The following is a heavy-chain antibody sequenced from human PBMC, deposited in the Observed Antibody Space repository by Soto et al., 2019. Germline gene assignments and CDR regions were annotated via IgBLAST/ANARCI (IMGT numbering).Heavy chain of an antibody. CDR3: ARDGYSSSWPIYYFDY. CDR2: ISAYNGNT. V-gene: IGHV1-18*01. D-gene: IGHD6-13*01. J-gene: IGHJ4*02. Sequence: QVQLVQSGAEVKKPGASVKVSCKASGYTFTSYGISWVRQAPGQGLEWMGWISAYNGNTNYAQKLQGRVTMTTDTSTSTADMELRSLRSDDTAVYYCARDGYSSSWPIYYFDYWGQGTLVTVSS. CDR1: GYTFTSYG.